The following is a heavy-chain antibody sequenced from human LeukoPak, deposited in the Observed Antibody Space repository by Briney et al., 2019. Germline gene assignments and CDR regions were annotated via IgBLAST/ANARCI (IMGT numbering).Heavy chain of an antibody. CDR2: INCDSGVT. CDR3: ARVRTQLWLTSYYFDY. D-gene: IGHD5-18*01. J-gene: IGHJ4*02. V-gene: IGHV1-2*02. CDR1: GYTFTSYG. Sequence: GASVKVSCKASGYTFTSYGINWVRQAPGQGLEWMGWINCDSGVTKYAEKFQGRVSMTRDMSISTAYMELSRLRSDDTAVYYCARVRTQLWLTSYYFDYWGQGTLVTVSS.